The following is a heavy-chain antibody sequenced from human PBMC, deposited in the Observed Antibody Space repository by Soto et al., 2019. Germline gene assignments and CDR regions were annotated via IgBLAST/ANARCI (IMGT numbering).Heavy chain of an antibody. CDR2: ISAYNGNT. J-gene: IGHJ4*02. Sequence: GASVKVSCKASGYTFSDYYMHWVRQAPGQGLEWMGWISAYNGNTNYAQKLQGRVTMTTDTSTSTAYMELRSLRSDDTAVYYCARGRYSDYGEFDYWGQGTLVTVSS. V-gene: IGHV1-18*04. CDR3: ARGRYSDYGEFDY. D-gene: IGHD4-17*01. CDR1: GYTFSDYY.